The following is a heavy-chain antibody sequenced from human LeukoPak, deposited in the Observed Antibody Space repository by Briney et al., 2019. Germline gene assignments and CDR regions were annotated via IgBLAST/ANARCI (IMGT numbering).Heavy chain of an antibody. V-gene: IGHV4-39*01. J-gene: IGHJ3*02. CDR2: IYYRGSI. CDR3: ASSSGYYPVKAFDI. Sequence: PSETLSLTCTVSGGSISNTSYYWGWIRQPPGKGLEWIGSIYYRGSIYYNPSLKSRVTISVDTSKTQFSLRLSSVTAADTAVYYCASSSGYYPVKAFDIWGQGTMVTVSS. CDR1: GGSISNTSYY. D-gene: IGHD3-22*01.